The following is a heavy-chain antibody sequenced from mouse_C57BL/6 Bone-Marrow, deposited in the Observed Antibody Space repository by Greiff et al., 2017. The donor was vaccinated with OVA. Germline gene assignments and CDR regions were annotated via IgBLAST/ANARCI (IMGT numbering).Heavy chain of an antibody. V-gene: IGHV14-3*01. CDR1: GFNIKNTY. CDR2: IDPANGNT. Sequence: VQLKESVAELVRPGASVKLSCTASGFNIKNTYMHWVKQRPEQGLEWIGRIDPANGNTKYAPKFQGKATITADTSSNTAYLQLSSLTSEDTAIYYCARDPIYDGYWGFAYWGQGTLVTVSA. J-gene: IGHJ3*01. CDR3: ARDPIYDGYWGFAY. D-gene: IGHD2-3*01.